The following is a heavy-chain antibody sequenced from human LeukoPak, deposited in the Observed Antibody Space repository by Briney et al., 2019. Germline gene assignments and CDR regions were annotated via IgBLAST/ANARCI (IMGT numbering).Heavy chain of an antibody. Sequence: SETLSLTCTVSGGSISSSSYYWGWIRQPPGKGLEWIGEIYHSGSTNYNPSLKSRVTISVDKSKNQFSLKLSSVTAADTAVYYCARSQPERATRAFDIWGQGTMVTVSS. D-gene: IGHD1-1*01. CDR3: ARSQPERATRAFDI. V-gene: IGHV4-39*07. CDR2: IYHSGST. CDR1: GGSISSSSYY. J-gene: IGHJ3*02.